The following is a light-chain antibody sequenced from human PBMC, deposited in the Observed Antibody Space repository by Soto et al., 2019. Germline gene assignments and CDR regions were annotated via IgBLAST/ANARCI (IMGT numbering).Light chain of an antibody. J-gene: IGKJ5*01. V-gene: IGKV1-12*01. CDR3: QQGDSFPIT. CDR1: QSISSW. Sequence: DIQMTQSPSSVSASVGDRVTITCRASQSISSWLAWYQQKPGTVPKLLIYAASSLQSGVPSRFSGSGAGTEFTLTITSLQPEDFGTYYCQQGDSFPITFGQ. CDR2: AAS.